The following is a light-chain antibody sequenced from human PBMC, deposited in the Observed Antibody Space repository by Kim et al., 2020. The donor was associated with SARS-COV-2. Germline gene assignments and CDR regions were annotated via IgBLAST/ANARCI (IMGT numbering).Light chain of an antibody. CDR2: KAS. Sequence: ASVGDRVTITGRASQSVSSWLAWYQQKPGKAPKFLIYKASNLESGVPSRFSGSGSGTDYTLTITSLQPDDFATYYCQQYSSYPWTFGLGTKVDIK. J-gene: IGKJ1*01. CDR3: QQYSSYPWT. CDR1: QSVSSW. V-gene: IGKV1-5*03.